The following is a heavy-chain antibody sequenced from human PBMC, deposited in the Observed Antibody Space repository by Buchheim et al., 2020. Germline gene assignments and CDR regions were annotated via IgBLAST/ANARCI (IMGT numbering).Heavy chain of an antibody. CDR2: ISGRGDTT. D-gene: IGHD3-3*02. V-gene: IGHV3-23*01. Sequence: EVHLLESGGGLVQPGGSLRLSCAASGFTFSRYAMSWVRQAPGKGLEWVSGISGRGDTTYYEDSVEGRFTISRDNSKNTMYVQMNRLRAEDTAIYYCAKIRSDYDYYAMDVWGQGTT. CDR3: AKIRSDYDYYAMDV. J-gene: IGHJ6*02. CDR1: GFTFSRYA.